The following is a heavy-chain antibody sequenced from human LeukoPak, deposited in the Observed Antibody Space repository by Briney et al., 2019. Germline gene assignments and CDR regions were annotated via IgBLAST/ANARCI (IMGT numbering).Heavy chain of an antibody. CDR2: TSGSGGNT. D-gene: IGHD4-17*01. Sequence: GGSLRLSCAASGFTFSSYAMSWVRQAPGKGLEWVSATSGSGGNTYYADSVKGRFTISRDNSENTLYLQMNSLRAEDTAVYYCARRGESTNYGDYRFDSWGQGTLVTVSS. CDR1: GFTFSSYA. CDR3: ARRGESTNYGDYRFDS. V-gene: IGHV3-23*01. J-gene: IGHJ4*02.